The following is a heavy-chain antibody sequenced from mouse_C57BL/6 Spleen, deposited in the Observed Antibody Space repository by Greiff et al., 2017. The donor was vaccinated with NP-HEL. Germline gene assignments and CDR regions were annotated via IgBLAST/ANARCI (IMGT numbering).Heavy chain of an antibody. J-gene: IGHJ1*03. D-gene: IGHD1-1*01. Sequence: VQLQQSGAELVRPGASVTLSCKASGYTFTDYDMHWVKQTPVHGLEWIGALDPETGGTAYNQKFKGKAILTADKSSSTAYMELRSLTSEDSAVYYCTRFYGSSYWYFDVWGTGTTVTVSS. CDR2: LDPETGGT. V-gene: IGHV1-15*01. CDR1: GYTFTDYD. CDR3: TRFYGSSYWYFDV.